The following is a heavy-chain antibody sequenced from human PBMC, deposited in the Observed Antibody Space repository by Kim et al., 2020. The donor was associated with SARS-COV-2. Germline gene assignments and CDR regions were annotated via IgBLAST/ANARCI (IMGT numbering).Heavy chain of an antibody. Sequence: ASVKVSCKASGYTFTSYDINWVRQATGQGLEWMGWMNPNSGNTGYAQKFQGRVTMTRNTSISTAYMELSSLRSEDTAVYYCARGVLYSSSWYATGGWFDPWGQGTLVTVSS. CDR1: GYTFTSYD. CDR2: MNPNSGNT. CDR3: ARGVLYSSSWYATGGWFDP. J-gene: IGHJ5*02. V-gene: IGHV1-8*01. D-gene: IGHD6-13*01.